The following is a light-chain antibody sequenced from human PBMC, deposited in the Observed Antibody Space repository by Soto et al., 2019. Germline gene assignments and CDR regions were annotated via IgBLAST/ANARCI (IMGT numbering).Light chain of an antibody. V-gene: IGLV1-47*01. J-gene: IGLJ2*01. CDR1: SSNIGSTY. Sequence: QSVLTQPPSASGTPGQRVTISCSGSSSNIGSTYVYWYQQLPATAPKLLVYKNNQRPSGVPDRFSGSKSGTSAFLAISGLRSEDEADYDCAAWDDSLSGHVVFGGGTKLTVL. CDR2: KNN. CDR3: AAWDDSLSGHVV.